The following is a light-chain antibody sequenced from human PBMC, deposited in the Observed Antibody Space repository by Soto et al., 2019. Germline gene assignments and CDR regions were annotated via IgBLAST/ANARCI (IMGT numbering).Light chain of an antibody. V-gene: IGKV3-11*01. CDR2: EAS. CDR1: QTVSSS. Sequence: EIVLTQSPATLSLSPGERATPSCRASQTVSSSVAWYQQKPGQAPRLLIYEASNRATGIPARFSGSGSGADFTLTISSLEPEAFALYYCQQHINWPLTFGGGTKVEIK. J-gene: IGKJ4*01. CDR3: QQHINWPLT.